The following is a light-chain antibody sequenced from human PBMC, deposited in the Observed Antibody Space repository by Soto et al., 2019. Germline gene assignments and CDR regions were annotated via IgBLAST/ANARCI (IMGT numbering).Light chain of an antibody. CDR3: QKYNSAPLIT. CDR1: QGISNH. Sequence: DIQMTQSPSSLSASVGDRVTITCRASQGISNHLAWFQQKTGKVPKLLIYAASTLQSGVPSRFSGSGSGTDFTLTISSLQPEDVATYYCQKYNSAPLITFGQGTRLEIK. J-gene: IGKJ5*01. CDR2: AAS. V-gene: IGKV1-27*01.